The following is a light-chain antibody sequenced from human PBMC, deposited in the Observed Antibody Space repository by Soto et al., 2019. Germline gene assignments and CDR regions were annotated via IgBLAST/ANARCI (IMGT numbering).Light chain of an antibody. CDR2: DVS. J-gene: IGLJ3*02. Sequence: QSALTQPASVSGSPGQSITISCTGTSSDVGGYNYVSWYQQHPGKAPRLIIYDVSNRPSGVSNRFSGSKSGNTASLTISGLQAEDEADYYCSSYTRSSRVFGGGTKVTVL. CDR3: SSYTRSSRV. V-gene: IGLV2-14*01. CDR1: SSDVGGYNY.